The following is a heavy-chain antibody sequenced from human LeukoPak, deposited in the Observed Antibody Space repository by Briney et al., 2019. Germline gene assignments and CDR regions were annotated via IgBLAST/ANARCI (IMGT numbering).Heavy chain of an antibody. J-gene: IGHJ4*02. Sequence: ASVKVSCKASGYTFTSYDINWVRQATGQGLEWMGWMNPNSGNTGYAQKFQGRVTMTRNTSISTAYMELSSLRSEDTAVYYCARAPDYSGSYLDYWGQGTLVTVSP. CDR3: ARAPDYSGSYLDY. CDR2: MNPNSGNT. D-gene: IGHD1-26*01. CDR1: GYTFTSYD. V-gene: IGHV1-8*01.